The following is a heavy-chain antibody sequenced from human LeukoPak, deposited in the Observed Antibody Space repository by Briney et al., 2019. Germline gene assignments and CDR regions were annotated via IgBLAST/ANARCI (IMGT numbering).Heavy chain of an antibody. Sequence: PSETLSLTCTVSGGSISSYYWSWIRQPPGKGLEWIGYIYYSGSTNYNPSLKSRVTISVDTSKNQFSLKLSSVTAADAAVYYCARDARYCSGGSCSQTGPFQHWGQGTLVTVSS. J-gene: IGHJ1*01. CDR2: IYYSGST. CDR1: GGSISSYY. D-gene: IGHD2-15*01. V-gene: IGHV4-59*01. CDR3: ARDARYCSGGSCSQTGPFQH.